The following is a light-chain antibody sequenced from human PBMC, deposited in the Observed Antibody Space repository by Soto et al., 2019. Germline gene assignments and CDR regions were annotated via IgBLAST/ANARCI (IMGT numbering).Light chain of an antibody. V-gene: IGKV1-6*01. J-gene: IGKJ4*01. Sequence: AIQMTQSPSSLSASVGDRVTITCRASQGIKNDLGWYQQKPGKAPKLLISAASSLESGVPSRFSGSGSGTDFTRTITSLQPEDFATYYCLQDYNYPFTFGGGTRVEVK. CDR2: AAS. CDR1: QGIKND. CDR3: LQDYNYPFT.